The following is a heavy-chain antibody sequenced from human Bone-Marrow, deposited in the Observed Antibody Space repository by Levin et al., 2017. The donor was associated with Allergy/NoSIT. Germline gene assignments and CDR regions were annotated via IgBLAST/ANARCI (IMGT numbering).Heavy chain of an antibody. D-gene: IGHD3-10*01. J-gene: IGHJ3*02. CDR2: ISYDGSNK. V-gene: IGHV3-30-3*01. CDR1: GFTFSSYA. Sequence: GESLKISCAASGFTFSSYAMHWVRQAPGKGLEWVAVISYDGSNKYYADSVKGRFTISRDNSKNTLYLQMNSLRAEDTAVYYCAREVGKGLLWFGEADAFDIWGQGTMVTVSS. CDR3: AREVGKGLLWFGEADAFDI.